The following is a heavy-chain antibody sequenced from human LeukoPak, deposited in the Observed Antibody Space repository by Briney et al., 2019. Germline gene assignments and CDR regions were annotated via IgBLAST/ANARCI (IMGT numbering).Heavy chain of an antibody. J-gene: IGHJ3*02. V-gene: IGHV3-21*01. D-gene: IGHD6-13*01. CDR1: GFTFSSYS. CDR3: ARRFGRGSSSWYGHGAFDI. CDR2: IGSSSSCI. Sequence: GGSLRLSCAASGFTFSSYSMNWVRQAPGKGLEWVSSIGSSSSCIYYADSVKGRFTISRDNAKNSLYLQMNSLRAEDTAVFYCARRFGRGSSSWYGHGAFDIWGQGTMVTVSS.